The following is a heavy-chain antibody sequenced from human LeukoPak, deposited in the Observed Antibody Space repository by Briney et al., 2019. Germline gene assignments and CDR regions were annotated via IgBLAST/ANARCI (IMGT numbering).Heavy chain of an antibody. CDR3: ARGTGIVGATPFDY. Sequence: NPSETLSLTCAVYGGSFSGYCWSWIRQPPGKGLEWIGEINHSGSTNYNPSLKSRVTISVDTSKNQFSLKLSSVTAADTAVYYCARGTGIVGATPFDYWGQGTLVTVSS. D-gene: IGHD1-26*01. V-gene: IGHV4-34*01. CDR2: INHSGST. J-gene: IGHJ4*02. CDR1: GGSFSGYC.